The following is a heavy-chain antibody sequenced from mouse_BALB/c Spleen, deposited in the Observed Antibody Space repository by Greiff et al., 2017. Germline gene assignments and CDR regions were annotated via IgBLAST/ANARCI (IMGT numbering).Heavy chain of an antibody. CDR2: ISSGSSTI. J-gene: IGHJ3*01. D-gene: IGHD2-14*01. Sequence: EVKVVESGGGLVQPGGSRKLSCAASGFTFSSFGMHWVRQAPEKGLEWVAYISSGSSTIYYADTVKGRFTISRDNPKNTLFLQMTSLRSEDTAMYYCARGEVRSWFAYWGQGTLVTVSA. CDR3: ARGEVRSWFAY. CDR1: GFTFSSFG. V-gene: IGHV5-17*02.